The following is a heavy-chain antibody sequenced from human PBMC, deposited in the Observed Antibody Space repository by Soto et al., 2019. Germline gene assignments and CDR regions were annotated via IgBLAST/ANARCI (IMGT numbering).Heavy chain of an antibody. CDR2: IWYDGSNK. CDR1: GFTFSSYG. CDR3: ARDLSYGDYAWQYFQH. J-gene: IGHJ1*01. V-gene: IGHV3-33*01. D-gene: IGHD4-17*01. Sequence: GGSLRLSCAASGFTFSSYGMHWVRQAPGKGLEWVAVIWYDGSNKYYADSVKGRFTISRDNSKNTLYLQMNSLRAEDTAVYYCARDLSYGDYAWQYFQHWGQGTLVTVSS.